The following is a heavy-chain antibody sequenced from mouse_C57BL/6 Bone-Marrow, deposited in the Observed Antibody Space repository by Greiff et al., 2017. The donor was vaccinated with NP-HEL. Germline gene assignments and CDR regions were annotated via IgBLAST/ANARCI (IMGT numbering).Heavy chain of an antibody. Sequence: EVQVVESGGDLVKPGGSLKLSCAASGFTFSSYGMSWVRQTPDKRLEWVATISSGGSYTYYPDSVKGRFTISRDNAKNTRYLQMRSLKSEDTAMYYCASPYDYDVAWFAYWGQGTLVTVSA. CDR1: GFTFSSYG. J-gene: IGHJ3*01. V-gene: IGHV5-6*01. CDR2: ISSGGSYT. CDR3: ASPYDYDVAWFAY. D-gene: IGHD2-4*01.